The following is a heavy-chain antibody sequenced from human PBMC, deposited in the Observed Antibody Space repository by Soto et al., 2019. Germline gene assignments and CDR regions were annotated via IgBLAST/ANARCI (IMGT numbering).Heavy chain of an antibody. CDR1: GYTFTGYY. J-gene: IGHJ6*03. V-gene: IGHV1-2*04. CDR3: ARGPTYSSSSWYYYYMDV. CDR2: INPNSGGT. Sequence: GASVKVSCKASGYTFTGYYMHWVRQAPGQGLEWMGWINPNSGGTNYAQKFQGWVTMTRDTSISTAYMELSRLRSDDTAVYYCARGPTYSSSSWYYYYMDVWGKGTTVTAP. D-gene: IGHD6-6*01.